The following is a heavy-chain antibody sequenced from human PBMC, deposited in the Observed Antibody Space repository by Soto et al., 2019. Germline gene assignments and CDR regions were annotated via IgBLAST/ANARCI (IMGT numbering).Heavy chain of an antibody. CDR3: AKVIGPNYFYFYGLEG. Sequence: GGSLRLSCAASGFTFTSYAMSWVRQAPGKGLEWVSAIIGSGGSTYYADSVKGRFTISRDNSKNTLYLQMNSLRAEDTAVYYCAKVIGPNYFYFYGLEGWGQGTTVTVPS. D-gene: IGHD3-22*01. J-gene: IGHJ6*02. CDR2: IIGSGGST. CDR1: GFTFTSYA. V-gene: IGHV3-23*01.